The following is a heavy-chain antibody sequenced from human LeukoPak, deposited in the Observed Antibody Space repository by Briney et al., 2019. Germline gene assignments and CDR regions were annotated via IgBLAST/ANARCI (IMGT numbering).Heavy chain of an antibody. CDR1: GFIFRNYV. J-gene: IGHJ3*02. V-gene: IGHV3-30*03. CDR2: ISQDESNK. Sequence: GGSLRLPCEPSGFIFRNYVMHWVRQAPGKGLEWVAGISQDESNKYYTDSVKGRFIISRDNSKNALYLQMDTLTIADTAVYYCAREADAFDIWGQGTMVTVSS. CDR3: AREADAFDI.